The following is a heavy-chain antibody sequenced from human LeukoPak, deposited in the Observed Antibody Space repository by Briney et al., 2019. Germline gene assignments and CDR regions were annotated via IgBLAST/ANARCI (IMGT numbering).Heavy chain of an antibody. CDR2: MNPNSGNT. D-gene: IGHD2-2*01. CDR1: GYTFTGYD. Sequence: ASVKVSCKASGYTFTGYDINWVRQATGQGLEWMGWMNPNSGNTGYAQKFQGRVTMTRNTSISTAYMELSSLRSEDTAVYYCARGRGYCSSTSCYRGQLYNWFDPWGQGTLVTVSS. J-gene: IGHJ5*02. V-gene: IGHV1-8*01. CDR3: ARGRGYCSSTSCYRGQLYNWFDP.